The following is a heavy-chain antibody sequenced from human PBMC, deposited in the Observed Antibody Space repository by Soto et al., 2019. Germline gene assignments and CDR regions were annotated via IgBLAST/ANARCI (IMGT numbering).Heavy chain of an antibody. CDR3: TRGLRGGTFF. CDR2: IYYSGNT. D-gene: IGHD2-15*01. CDR1: GGSISSGGYH. V-gene: IGHV4-31*03. Sequence: QVQLQESGPGLVKPSQTLSLTCTVSGGSISSGGYHWSWIRQHPGKCLEWIGYIYYSGNTHYNPSLKSRVTISVDTSKNQFSLKLRSVTAADPAVYYCTRGLRGGTFFWGRGPLVTVSS. J-gene: IGHJ2*01.